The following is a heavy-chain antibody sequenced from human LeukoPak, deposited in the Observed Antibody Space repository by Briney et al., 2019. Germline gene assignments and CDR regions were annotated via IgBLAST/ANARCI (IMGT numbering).Heavy chain of an antibody. CDR2: IKEDGTET. D-gene: IGHD3/OR15-3a*01. J-gene: IGHJ4*02. CDR3: ARDEFGPLAF. CDR1: GLTFSNCR. Sequence: PGGSLTLSCAPSGLTFSNCRMTWVRQAPGRGLEWVANIKEDGTETSYVGSVMCRFTISRDNAKNSLYLQMNSLRAEDTALYYCARDEFGPLAFWGRGTLVTVSS. V-gene: IGHV3-7*03.